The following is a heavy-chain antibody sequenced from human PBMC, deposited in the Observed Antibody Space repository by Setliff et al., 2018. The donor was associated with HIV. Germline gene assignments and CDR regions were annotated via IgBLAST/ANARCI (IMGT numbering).Heavy chain of an antibody. CDR3: ARGQGMGPLVVTAILDS. CDR2: IIPIFGTA. CDR1: GYTFTSYA. D-gene: IGHD2-21*02. J-gene: IGHJ4*02. Sequence: ASVKVSCKASGYTFTSYAISWVRQAPGQGLEWMGRIIPIFGTANYAQKFQGRVTITADKSTSTVYMELSSLRSEDTAVYYCARGQGMGPLVVTAILDSWGQGTLVTSPQ. V-gene: IGHV1-69*06.